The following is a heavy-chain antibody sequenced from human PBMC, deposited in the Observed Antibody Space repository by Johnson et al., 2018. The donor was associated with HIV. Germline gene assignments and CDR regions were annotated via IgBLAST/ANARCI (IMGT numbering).Heavy chain of an antibody. Sequence: VLLVESGGGVVQPGGSLRLSCVASGFHFGNAWMNWVRQAPGKGLEWVGRIKSRTDGETTAYAAPVKDRFTISRDDSKNTLYLEMSSLKTEDTAVYFCYDFWIGQGFDVWGQGTKVTVSS. CDR2: IKSRTDGETT. D-gene: IGHD3/OR15-3a*01. CDR1: GFHFGNAW. J-gene: IGHJ3*01. V-gene: IGHV3-15*01. CDR3: YDFWIGQGFDV.